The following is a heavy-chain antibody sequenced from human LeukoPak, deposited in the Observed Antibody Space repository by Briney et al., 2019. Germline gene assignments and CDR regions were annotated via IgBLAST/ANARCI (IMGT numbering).Heavy chain of an antibody. V-gene: IGHV1-69*13. CDR3: ARSGYNRFDY. CDR2: IIPIFGTS. J-gene: IGHJ4*02. D-gene: IGHD5-24*01. Sequence: ASVKVSCKASGGTFSSYAISWVRQAPGQGLEWMGGIIPIFGTSNYAQKFQGRVTITADESTSTAYMELTSLRAEETAVYYCARSGYNRFDYWGQGTLVTVSS. CDR1: GGTFSSYA.